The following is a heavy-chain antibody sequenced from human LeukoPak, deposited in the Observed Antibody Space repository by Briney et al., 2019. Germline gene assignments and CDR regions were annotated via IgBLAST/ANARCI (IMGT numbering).Heavy chain of an antibody. D-gene: IGHD3-3*01. Sequence: GGSLRLSCVASGFSFSTYDMYWVRQAAGRGLEWVSAISGSGGSTYYADSVKGRFTISRDNSKNTLYLQMNSLRAEDTAVYYCAKVSEPYYDFWSGYYRAYGMDVWGQGTTVTVSS. CDR2: ISGSGGST. CDR3: AKVSEPYYDFWSGYYRAYGMDV. J-gene: IGHJ6*02. V-gene: IGHV3-23*01. CDR1: GFSFSTYD.